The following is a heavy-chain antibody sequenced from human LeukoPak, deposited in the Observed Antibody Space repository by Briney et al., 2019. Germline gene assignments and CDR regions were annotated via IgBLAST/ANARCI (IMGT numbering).Heavy chain of an antibody. Sequence: RASETLSLTCTVSGGSISSSSYYWGWIRQPPGKGLEWIGSIYYSGSTYYNPSLKSRVTISVDTSKNQFSLKLTSVTAADTAVYYCASTVFGVTYNWFDPWGQGTLVTVSS. CDR3: ASTVFGVTYNWFDP. V-gene: IGHV4-39*01. D-gene: IGHD3-3*01. J-gene: IGHJ5*02. CDR1: GGSISSSSYY. CDR2: IYYSGST.